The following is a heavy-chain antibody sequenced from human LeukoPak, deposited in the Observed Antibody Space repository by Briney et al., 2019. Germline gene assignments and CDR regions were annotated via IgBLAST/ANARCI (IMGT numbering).Heavy chain of an antibody. J-gene: IGHJ4*02. CDR3: ARGLVGATLHY. CDR2: IYTSGST. Sequence: SETLSLTCTVSGGSISSYYWSWIRQPAGKGLGWIGRIYTSGSTNYNPSLKSRVTMSVDTSKNQFSLKLSSVTAADTAVYYCARGLVGATLHYWGQGTLVTVSS. D-gene: IGHD1-26*01. CDR1: GGSISSYY. V-gene: IGHV4-4*07.